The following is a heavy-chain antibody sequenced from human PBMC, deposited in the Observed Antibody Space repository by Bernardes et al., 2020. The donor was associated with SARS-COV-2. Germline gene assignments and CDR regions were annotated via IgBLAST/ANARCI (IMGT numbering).Heavy chain of an antibody. CDR3: ARRMARNHGGFDP. CDR2: IFYSGNT. J-gene: IGHJ5*02. CDR1: GGSISSSSYY. V-gene: IGHV4-39*01. D-gene: IGHD4-17*01. Sequence: ETLSPTCTVSGGSISSSSYYWGWIRQPPGKGLEWIGNIFYSGNTYYNPSLKSRVTISVDTSKNQFSLTLSSVTAADTAVYYCARRMARNHGGFDPWGQGTLVTVSS.